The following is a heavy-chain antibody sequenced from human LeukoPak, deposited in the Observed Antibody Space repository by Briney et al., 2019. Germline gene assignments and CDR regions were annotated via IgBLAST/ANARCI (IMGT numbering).Heavy chain of an antibody. CDR2: ISYDGSNK. Sequence: GGSLRLSCAASGFTFSSYGMHWVRQAPGKGLEWVAVISYDGSNKYYADSVKGRFTISRDNSKNTLYLQMNSLRAEDTAVYYCAREGLTIAAAGREFDYWGQGTLVTVSS. CDR3: AREGLTIAAAGREFDY. CDR1: GFTFSSYG. J-gene: IGHJ4*02. D-gene: IGHD6-13*01. V-gene: IGHV3-30*03.